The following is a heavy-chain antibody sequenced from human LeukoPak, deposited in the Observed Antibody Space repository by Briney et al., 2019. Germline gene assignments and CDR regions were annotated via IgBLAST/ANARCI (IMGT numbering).Heavy chain of an antibody. J-gene: IGHJ3*02. CDR1: GFTFNRDS. CDR3: ARDSGGIEDAFDI. CDR2: ISGSSNTI. Sequence: GGSLRLSCVASGFTFNRDSMNWVRQAPGKGLEWVSYISGSSNTIHYADSVQGRFTVSRDNDKKSLYLQMNSLRAEDTALYYCARDSGGIEDAFDIWGQGTMVTVSS. D-gene: IGHD2-15*01. V-gene: IGHV3-48*01.